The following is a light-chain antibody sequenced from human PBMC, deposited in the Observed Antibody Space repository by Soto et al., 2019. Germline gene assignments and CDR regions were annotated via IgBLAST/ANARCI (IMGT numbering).Light chain of an antibody. CDR3: QQYKKWPRT. CDR1: QNVYTD. CDR2: GAS. Sequence: EIVMTQSPATLSVSPGEGATLSCSASQNVYTDLAWYQQKPGQAPRLLIYGASTRATDMPGRFSGRGSGTEFTLTISSLQSEDFAVYYCQQYKKWPRTFGQGTKVDI. J-gene: IGKJ1*01. V-gene: IGKV3-15*01.